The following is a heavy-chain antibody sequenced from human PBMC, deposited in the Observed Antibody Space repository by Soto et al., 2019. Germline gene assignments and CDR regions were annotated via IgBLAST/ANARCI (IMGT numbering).Heavy chain of an antibody. V-gene: IGHV3-11*03. Sequence: TGGSLRLSCAASGFTFSDYYMSWIRQAPGKGLEWVSYISSSSSYTNYADSVKGRFTISRDNAKNSLYLQMNSLRAEDTAVYYCAAMELLGFTWFDPWGQGTLVTVSS. CDR1: GFTFSDYY. CDR3: AAMELLGFTWFDP. D-gene: IGHD1-26*01. J-gene: IGHJ5*02. CDR2: ISSSSSYT.